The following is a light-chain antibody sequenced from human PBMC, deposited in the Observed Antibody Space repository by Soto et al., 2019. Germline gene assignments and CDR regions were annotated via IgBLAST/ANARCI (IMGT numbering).Light chain of an antibody. CDR1: HDVSWN. CDR2: DAS. V-gene: IGKV1-33*01. Sequence: DIQMTQSPSSLSASVGDRVTIACQSSHDVSWNLNWFQQKPGEVPKLLIYDASNLERGVPSRFSGSGSETEFTLTISSLQPEDVATYYCQQYSSMLSFGGGTEVDFK. CDR3: QQYSSMLS. J-gene: IGKJ4*01.